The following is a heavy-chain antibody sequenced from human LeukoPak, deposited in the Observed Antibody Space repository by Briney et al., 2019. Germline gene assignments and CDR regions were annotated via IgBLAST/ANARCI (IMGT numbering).Heavy chain of an antibody. J-gene: IGHJ6*03. V-gene: IGHV3-7*01. CDR2: IKQDGSEK. CDR3: ARGNGYDTYYYYYYYMDA. D-gene: IGHD5-12*01. Sequence: QPGGSLRLSCAASGFTFSSYWMSWVRQAPGKGLEWVANIKQDGSEKYYVDSVKGRFTISRDNAKNSLYLQMNSLRAEDTAVYYCARGNGYDTYYYYYYYMDAWGKGTTVTVSS. CDR1: GFTFSSYW.